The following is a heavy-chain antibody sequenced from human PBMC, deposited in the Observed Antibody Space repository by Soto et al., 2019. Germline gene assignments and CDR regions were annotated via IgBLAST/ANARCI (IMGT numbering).Heavy chain of an antibody. CDR3: AHSEQLVHRTPSFRCVPFDP. J-gene: IGHJ5*02. CDR1: GFSLSTSGVG. CDR2: IYWDDDK. D-gene: IGHD6-6*01. V-gene: IGHV2-5*02. Sequence: QITLKESGPTLVKPTQTLTLTCTFSGFSLSTSGVGVGWIRQPPGKALEWLALIYWDDDKRYSPSLKSRLTITKDTSKNQVVLTMSNMYPGDTATYYCAHSEQLVHRTPSFRCVPFDPWGQGTLVTVAS.